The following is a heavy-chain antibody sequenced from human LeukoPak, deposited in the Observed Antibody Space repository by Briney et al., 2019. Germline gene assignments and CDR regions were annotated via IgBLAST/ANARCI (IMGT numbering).Heavy chain of an antibody. CDR2: INHSGST. D-gene: IGHD2/OR15-2a*01. CDR1: GGSFSGYY. CDR3: AVSEYYYYMDV. V-gene: IGHV4-34*01. Sequence: SETLSLTCAVYGGSFSGYYWSWIRQPPGKGLEWIGEINHSGSTNYNPSLKSRVTISVDTSKNQFSLKLSSVTAADTAVYYCAVSEYYYYMDVWGKGTTVTVSS. J-gene: IGHJ6*03.